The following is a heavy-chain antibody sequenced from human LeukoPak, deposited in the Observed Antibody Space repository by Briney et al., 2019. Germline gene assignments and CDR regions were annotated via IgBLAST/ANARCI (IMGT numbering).Heavy chain of an antibody. CDR2: IYYSGST. CDR1: GGSISSGGYY. D-gene: IGHD2-2*02. CDR3: ARDCSSTSCYRWFDH. J-gene: IGHJ5*02. Sequence: PSETLSLTCTVSGGSISSGGYYWSWIRQHPGKGLEWIGYIYYSGSTYYNPSLKSRVTISVDTSKNQFSLKLSSVTAADTAVYYCARDCSSTSCYRWFDHWGQGTLVTVSS. V-gene: IGHV4-31*03.